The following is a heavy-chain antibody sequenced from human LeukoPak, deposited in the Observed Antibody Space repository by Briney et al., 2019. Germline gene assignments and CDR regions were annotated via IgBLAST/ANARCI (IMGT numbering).Heavy chain of an antibody. Sequence: ASVKVSCTASGYTFTIYGISWVRQAPGQGLEWMGWVSAYNGNTNYAQKLQGRVTMTTDTSTSTAYMELRSLRSDDTAVYYCATDRKMATTISQAYYFDYWGQGTLVTVSS. V-gene: IGHV1-18*01. CDR1: GYTFTIYG. D-gene: IGHD5-24*01. CDR3: ATDRKMATTISQAYYFDY. CDR2: VSAYNGNT. J-gene: IGHJ4*02.